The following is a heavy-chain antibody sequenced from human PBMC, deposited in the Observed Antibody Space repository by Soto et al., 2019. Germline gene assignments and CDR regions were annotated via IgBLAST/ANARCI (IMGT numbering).Heavy chain of an antibody. J-gene: IGHJ4*02. CDR2: IWFDGSNE. D-gene: IGHD2-15*01. V-gene: IGHV3-33*01. CDR3: GSTSVVPGYYFDY. CDR1: GFTFSRYA. Sequence: QVQLVESGGGVVQPGRSLRLSCAASGFTFSRYAMHWVRQAPGKGLEWVAIIWFDGSNEYYADSVKGRFTISRDNSKNTLYLQMNSLIPEDTAVYYCGSTSVVPGYYFDYWGQGTLVTVSS.